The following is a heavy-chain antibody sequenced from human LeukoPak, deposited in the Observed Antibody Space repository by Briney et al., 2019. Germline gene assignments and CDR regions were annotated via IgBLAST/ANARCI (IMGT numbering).Heavy chain of an antibody. CDR1: GFTFSSYG. CDR3: AKALGDYYSYYYMDV. CDR2: ISYDGNNK. Sequence: PGGSLRLSCAASGFTFSSYGIHWVRQAPGKGLEWVALISYDGNNKYYADSVKGRFIISRDNPKNTLYLQMNSLRAEDTAVYYCAKALGDYYSYYYMDVWGKGTTVTVSS. V-gene: IGHV3-30*18. J-gene: IGHJ6*03.